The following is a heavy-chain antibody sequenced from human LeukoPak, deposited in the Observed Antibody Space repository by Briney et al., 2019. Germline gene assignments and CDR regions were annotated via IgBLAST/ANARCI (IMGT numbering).Heavy chain of an antibody. Sequence: GESLKISCKGSGYSFISYWIGWVRQMPGKGLEWVGIIYPGDSDSRYSPSFQGQVTFSAGKSTSTAYLQWRGLKASDTAMYYCARHEDETSGYSDYWGQGTLVTVSS. J-gene: IGHJ4*02. CDR3: ARHEDETSGYSDY. D-gene: IGHD3-22*01. CDR1: GYSFISYW. CDR2: IYPGDSDS. V-gene: IGHV5-51*01.